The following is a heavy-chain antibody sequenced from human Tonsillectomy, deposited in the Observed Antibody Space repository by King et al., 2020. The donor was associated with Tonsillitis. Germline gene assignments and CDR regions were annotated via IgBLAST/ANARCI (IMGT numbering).Heavy chain of an antibody. CDR1: RFIFSSFA. J-gene: IGHJ4*02. V-gene: IGHV3-23*01. CDR3: ARQLGYTYGPFDY. CDR2: ISGSGGDT. D-gene: IGHD5-18*01. Sequence: VQLLESGGGLVQPGGSLRLSCAASRFIFSSFAMTWVRQAPGKGLECVSGISGSGGDTYYADSVKGRFTISRDNSRNTLYLQMNSLRADDTAVYYCARQLGYTYGPFDYWGQGSPVIVSS.